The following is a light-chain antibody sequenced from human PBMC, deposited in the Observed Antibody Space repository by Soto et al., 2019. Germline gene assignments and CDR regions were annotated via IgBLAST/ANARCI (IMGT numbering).Light chain of an antibody. CDR2: EGR. J-gene: IGLJ1*01. V-gene: IGLV2-14*02. CDR1: NSGVVNYEY. Sequence: QSVLSQPASVSGSPGQSITISCTGINSGVVNYEYVSWYQQFPDKAPKLIIYEGRERPSEVSDRFSGSKSDNAASLTISALQTEDEAEYYCSSYTSSSSPYVFGTGTKVTVL. CDR3: SSYTSSSSPYV.